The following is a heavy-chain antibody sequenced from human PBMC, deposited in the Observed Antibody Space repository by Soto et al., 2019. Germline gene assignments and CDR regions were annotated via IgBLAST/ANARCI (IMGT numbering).Heavy chain of an antibody. CDR3: ARGVSGWSTFDV. CDR2: INPKSGVT. CDR1: GYTFTDYY. V-gene: IGHV1-2*04. J-gene: IGHJ4*02. Sequence: QVQLVHSGAELKKPGASVKVSCKASGYTFTDYYVHWLRQAPGQGLEWMGWINPKSGVTHYAQKFQGWVTLTRDTPGRTAYMELNRLKSDDTAEFFCARGVSGWSTFDVWGQGTLVTVSS. D-gene: IGHD6-19*01.